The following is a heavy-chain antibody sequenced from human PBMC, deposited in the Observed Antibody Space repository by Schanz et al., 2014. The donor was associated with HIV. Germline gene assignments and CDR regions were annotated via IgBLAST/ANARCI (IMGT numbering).Heavy chain of an antibody. V-gene: IGHV3-21*01. CDR3: ASPLLYDSLDV. J-gene: IGHJ6*02. D-gene: IGHD3-22*01. CDR2: ISSSSSYI. CDR1: GFTFSSYA. Sequence: VQLVESGGGVVQPGRSLRLSCAASGFTFSSYAMYWVRQAPGKGLEWVSSISSSSSYIYYADSVKGRFTISRDNAKNSLYLQMNSLRAEDTAVYYCASPLLYDSLDVWGQGTTVTVSS.